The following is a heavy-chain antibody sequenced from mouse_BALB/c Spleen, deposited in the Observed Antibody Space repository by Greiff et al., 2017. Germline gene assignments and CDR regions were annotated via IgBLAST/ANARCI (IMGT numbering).Heavy chain of an antibody. V-gene: IGHV5-6*01. D-gene: IGHD2-4*01. CDR2: ISSGGSYT. Sequence: EVQLVESGGDLVKPGGSLKLSCAASGFTFSSYGMSWVRQTPDKRLEWVATISSGGSYTYYPDSVKGRFTISRDNAKNTLYLQMSSLKSEDTAMYYCARQSTMRYYFDYWGQGTTLTVSS. CDR1: GFTFSSYG. J-gene: IGHJ2*01. CDR3: ARQSTMRYYFDY.